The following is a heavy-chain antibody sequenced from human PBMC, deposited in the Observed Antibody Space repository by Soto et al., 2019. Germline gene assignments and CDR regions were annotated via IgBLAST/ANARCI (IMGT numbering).Heavy chain of an antibody. D-gene: IGHD2-15*01. V-gene: IGHV3-21*01. CDR3: ARDCSGGSCYPGMDV. CDR2: ISSSGYI. CDR1: GFNFNSYT. Sequence: EVQLVESGGGLVKPGGSLRLSCAASGFNFNSYTINWVRQAPGKRLEWLSSISSSGYIFSTDSVRGRFTISRDNAKNSVYLQINSLRGEETAVYFCARDCSGGSCYPGMDVWGQGTTGTVSS. J-gene: IGHJ6*02.